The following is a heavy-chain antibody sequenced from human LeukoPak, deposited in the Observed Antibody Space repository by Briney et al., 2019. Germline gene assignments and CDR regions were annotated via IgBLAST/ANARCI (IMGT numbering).Heavy chain of an antibody. CDR3: ARDPTGQWLVFDY. CDR1: GYTFTSYA. CDR2: INAGNGNT. D-gene: IGHD6-19*01. Sequence: ASVKVSCKASGYTFTSYAVHWVRQAPGQMLEWMGWINAGNGNTKYSQKFQGRVTITRDTSASTAYMELSSLRSEDTAVYYCARDPTGQWLVFDYWGQGTLVTFSS. J-gene: IGHJ4*02. V-gene: IGHV1-3*01.